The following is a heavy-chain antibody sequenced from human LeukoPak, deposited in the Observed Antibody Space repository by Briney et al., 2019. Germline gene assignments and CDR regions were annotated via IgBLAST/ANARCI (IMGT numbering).Heavy chain of an antibody. Sequence: SVKVSCKASGGTFSSYAISWVRQAPGQGLEWMGGIIPIFGTANYAQKFQGRVTITADKSTSTAYMELSSLRSEDTAVYYCARGDNTAMAIFAFDIWGQGTMVTVSS. J-gene: IGHJ3*02. CDR1: GGTFSSYA. V-gene: IGHV1-69*06. D-gene: IGHD5-18*01. CDR2: IIPIFGTA. CDR3: ARGDNTAMAIFAFDI.